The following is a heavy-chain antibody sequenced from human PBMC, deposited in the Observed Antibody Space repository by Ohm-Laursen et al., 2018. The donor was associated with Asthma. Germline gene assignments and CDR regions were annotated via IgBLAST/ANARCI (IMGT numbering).Heavy chain of an antibody. D-gene: IGHD6-19*01. V-gene: IGHV4-34*01. J-gene: IGHJ4*02. CDR1: GGSISSYY. Sequence: SETLSLTCIVSGGSISSYYWSWIRQPPGKGLEWIGEINHSGSTNYNPSLKSRVTISVDTSKNQFSLKLSSVTAADTAVYYCASFGGWYFFDYWGQGTLVTVSS. CDR2: INHSGST. CDR3: ASFGGWYFFDY.